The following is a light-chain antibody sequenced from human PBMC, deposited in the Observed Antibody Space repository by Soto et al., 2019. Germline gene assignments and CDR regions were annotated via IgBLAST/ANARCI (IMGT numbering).Light chain of an antibody. J-gene: IGKJ5*01. CDR1: QDITNF. CDR3: QQLNSYPIT. CDR2: GAS. Sequence: DIQLTQSPSFLSASVGDRVTITCRVSQDITNFLAWIQQEPGKAPKLLVYGASTLQSGVPSRFSGSGSGTEFTLTITSLQPEDYATYYCQQLNSYPITFGQGTRLEIK. V-gene: IGKV1-9*01.